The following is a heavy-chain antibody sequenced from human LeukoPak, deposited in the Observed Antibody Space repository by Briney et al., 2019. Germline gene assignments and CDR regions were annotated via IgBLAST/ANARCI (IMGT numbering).Heavy chain of an antibody. CDR1: GGTFSSYT. D-gene: IGHD2-2*01. V-gene: IGHV1-69*13. CDR2: IIPIFGTA. Sequence: SVKVSCKASGGTFSSYTISWVRQAPGQGLEWMGGIIPIFGTANYAQKFQGRVTITADESTSTAYMELSSLRSEDTAVYYCARDSLEIVVVPAASDVGYYYMDVWGKGTTVTVSS. J-gene: IGHJ6*03. CDR3: ARDSLEIVVVPAASDVGYYYMDV.